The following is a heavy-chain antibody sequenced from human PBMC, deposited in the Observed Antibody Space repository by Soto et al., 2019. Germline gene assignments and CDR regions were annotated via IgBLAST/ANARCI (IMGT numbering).Heavy chain of an antibody. Sequence: GGSLRLSCAASGFTFSSYGMHWVRQAPGKGLEWVAVISYDGSNKYYADSVKGRFTISRDNSKNTLYLQMNSLRAEDTAVYYCEKGAGIAARFADFDYWGQGTLVTVSS. CDR1: GFTFSSYG. D-gene: IGHD6-6*01. J-gene: IGHJ4*02. V-gene: IGHV3-30*18. CDR3: EKGAGIAARFADFDY. CDR2: ISYDGSNK.